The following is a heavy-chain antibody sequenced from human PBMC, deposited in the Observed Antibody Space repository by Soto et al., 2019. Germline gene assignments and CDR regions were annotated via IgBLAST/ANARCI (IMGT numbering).Heavy chain of an antibody. CDR1: GGSLSAYY. CDR3: ARGRGNDWGSGWYMSLWFDP. Sequence: SETLSLTCTVYGGSLSAYYWSWFRQPPGKGLEWIGEINHSGSTNYNPSLKSRVTISVDTSKNQFSLKLSSVTAADTAVYYCARGRGNDWGSGWYMSLWFDPWGQGTQVT. D-gene: IGHD6-19*01. CDR2: INHSGST. J-gene: IGHJ5*02. V-gene: IGHV4-34*01.